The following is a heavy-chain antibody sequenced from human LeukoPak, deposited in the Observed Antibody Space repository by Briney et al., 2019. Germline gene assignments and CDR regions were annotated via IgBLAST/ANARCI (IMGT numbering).Heavy chain of an antibody. J-gene: IGHJ4*02. D-gene: IGHD1-26*01. CDR1: GGSISSYY. V-gene: IGHV4-59*01. CDR2: IYYSGST. CDR3: ARGDGKWEPLPFDY. Sequence: SETLSLTCTVSGGSISSYYWSWIRQPPGKGLEWIGYIYYSGSTNYNPSLKSRVTISVDTSKNQFSLKLSSVTAADTAVYYCARGDGKWEPLPFDYWGQGTLVTVSS.